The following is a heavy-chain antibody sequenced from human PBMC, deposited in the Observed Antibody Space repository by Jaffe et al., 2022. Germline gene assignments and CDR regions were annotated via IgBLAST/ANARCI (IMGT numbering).Heavy chain of an antibody. Sequence: EVQLLESGGGLVQPGGSLRLSCAASGFTFSSYAMSWVRQAPGKGLEWVSAISGSGGSTYYADSVKGRFTISRDNSKNTLYLQMNSLRAEDTAVYYCAKSLRITIFGVVMWFDPWGQGTLVTVSS. J-gene: IGHJ5*02. D-gene: IGHD3-3*01. CDR1: GFTFSSYA. CDR3: AKSLRITIFGVVMWFDP. CDR2: ISGSGGST. V-gene: IGHV3-23*01.